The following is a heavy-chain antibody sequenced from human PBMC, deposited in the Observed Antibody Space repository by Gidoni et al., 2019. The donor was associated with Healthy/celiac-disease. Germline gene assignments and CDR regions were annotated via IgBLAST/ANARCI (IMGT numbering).Heavy chain of an antibody. V-gene: IGHV1-24*01. CDR3: ATGGPYCSSTSCYDY. Sequence: QVQLVQSGAEVKKPGASVKVSCKVYGYTLTELSMHWVRQDPGKGLEWMGGFDTEDGETIYAQKFQGRVTMTEDTSTDTAYMELSSLRSEDTAVYYCATGGPYCSSTSCYDYWGQGTLVTVSS. CDR1: GYTLTELS. CDR2: FDTEDGET. J-gene: IGHJ4*02. D-gene: IGHD2-2*01.